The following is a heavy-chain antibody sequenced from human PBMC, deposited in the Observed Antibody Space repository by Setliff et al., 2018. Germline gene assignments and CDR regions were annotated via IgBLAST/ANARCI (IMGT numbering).Heavy chain of an antibody. CDR3: ARERGIAVAGSDYYGMDV. J-gene: IGHJ6*02. V-gene: IGHV3-53*05. Sequence: GGSLRLSCAASGFTFSAAWMTWLRLGPGKGLEWVALIKGPGATDYSASVKDRFTISRDNAKNSLYLQMNSLRAEDTAVYYCARERGIAVAGSDYYGMDVWGQGTTVTVSS. D-gene: IGHD6-19*01. CDR1: GFTFSAAW. CDR2: IKGPGAT.